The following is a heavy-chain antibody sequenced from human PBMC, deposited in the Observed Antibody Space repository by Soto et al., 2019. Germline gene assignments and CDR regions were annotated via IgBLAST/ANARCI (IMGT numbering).Heavy chain of an antibody. J-gene: IGHJ6*02. CDR1: GDSITSSGSY. D-gene: IGHD6-19*01. Sequence: QLQLQESGPGLVKPSETLSLTCTVSGDSITSSGSYWGWIRQPPGKGLEWIGSIYYNGSTYYNSSLNSRVTISVDTSKNHVSLKLTSMTAADTAMYYCARHGGTSGWYPRIYYYGMNVWGQGTTVTVSS. V-gene: IGHV4-39*01. CDR3: ARHGGTSGWYPRIYYYGMNV. CDR2: IYYNGST.